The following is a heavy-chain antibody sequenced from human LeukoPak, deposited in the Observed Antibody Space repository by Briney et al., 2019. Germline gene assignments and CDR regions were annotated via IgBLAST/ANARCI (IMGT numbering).Heavy chain of an antibody. Sequence: PGGSLRLSCAASGFTFSDYAIHWVRQAPGKGLEWVAVISYDGNKKYYADSAKGRFTISRDNSKKTVYLQMSSLTIEDTAVYYCAKEPGEGGSAFDYWGQGTLVTVYS. J-gene: IGHJ4*02. D-gene: IGHD3-16*01. V-gene: IGHV3-30-3*01. CDR3: AKEPGEGGSAFDY. CDR2: ISYDGNKK. CDR1: GFTFSDYA.